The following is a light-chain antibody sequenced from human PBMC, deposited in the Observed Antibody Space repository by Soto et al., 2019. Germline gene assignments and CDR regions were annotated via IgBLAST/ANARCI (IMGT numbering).Light chain of an antibody. Sequence: QAVVTQEPSLTVSPGETVTLTCASSTGAVTSGYYPNWFQQKPGQAPRPLIYSISNKHSWTPARFSGSLLGDKAALTLSGVQPEDEAEYYCLLYYGGAQVFGGGTKVTVL. CDR2: SIS. V-gene: IGLV7-43*01. CDR1: TGAVTSGYY. CDR3: LLYYGGAQV. J-gene: IGLJ3*02.